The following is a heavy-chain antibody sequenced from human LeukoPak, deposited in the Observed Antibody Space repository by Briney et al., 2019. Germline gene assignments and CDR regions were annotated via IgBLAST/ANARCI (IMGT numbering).Heavy chain of an antibody. D-gene: IGHD6-13*01. J-gene: IGHJ6*03. V-gene: IGHV1-8*01. Sequence: ASVKVSCKASGYTFTSYDINWVRQATGQGLEWIGWMNPNSGNTGYAQKFQGRVTITTDESTSTAYMELSSLRSEDTAVYYCARTSSSGYYYYYMDVWGKGTTVTVSS. CDR3: ARTSSSGYYYYYMDV. CDR2: MNPNSGNT. CDR1: GYTFTSYD.